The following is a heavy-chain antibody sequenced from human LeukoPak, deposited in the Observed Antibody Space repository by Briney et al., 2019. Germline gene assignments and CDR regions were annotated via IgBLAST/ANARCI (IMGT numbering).Heavy chain of an antibody. CDR1: GGTFDNYA. CDR2: IIPMLGKT. J-gene: IGHJ4*02. D-gene: IGHD2-2*01. Sequence: GASVKGSCKASGGTFDNYAVNWVREAPGLGLEWMGRIIPMLGKTNSAQKFQDRVTFTADKSTGTAYMELTHLRPDDTAVYFCARGLFGGFAAAPFDHWGQGTLVTVSP. V-gene: IGHV1-69*04. CDR3: ARGLFGGFAAAPFDH.